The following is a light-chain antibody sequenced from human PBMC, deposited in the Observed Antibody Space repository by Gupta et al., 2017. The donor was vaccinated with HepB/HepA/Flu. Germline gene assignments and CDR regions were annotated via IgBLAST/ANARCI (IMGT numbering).Light chain of an antibody. CDR3: QQSDSNFVLT. CDR1: QRISIF. CDR2: GAS. Sequence: DIQMTQSPSSLSASVGDRVTITCRTSQRISIFLNWYQQKPGKAPKLLIYGASSLQSGVSSRFSGSGYGTDFTLTISSRQPEDFATYYCQQSDSNFVLTFGGGTKVEIK. V-gene: IGKV1-39*01. J-gene: IGKJ4*01.